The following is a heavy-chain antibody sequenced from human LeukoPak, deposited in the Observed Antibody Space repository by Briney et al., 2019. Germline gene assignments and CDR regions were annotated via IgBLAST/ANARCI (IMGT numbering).Heavy chain of an antibody. V-gene: IGHV3-23*01. CDR1: GFTFSSYG. D-gene: IGHD4-11*01. CDR2: ISGSGGST. Sequence: GGSLRLSCAASGFTFSSYGMSWVRQAPGKGLEWVSAISGSGGSTYYADSVKGRFTISRDDAKNTLYLQMNSLRAEDTAVYYCARDRSPYIYYYYMDVWGKGTTVTVSS. J-gene: IGHJ6*03. CDR3: ARDRSPYIYYYYMDV.